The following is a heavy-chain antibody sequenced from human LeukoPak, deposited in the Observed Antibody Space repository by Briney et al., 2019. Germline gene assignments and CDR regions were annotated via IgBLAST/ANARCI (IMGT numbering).Heavy chain of an antibody. CDR3: ARVRQYDFWSGHNWFDP. Sequence: GGSLRLSCAASGFTFSDYDMSWIRQAPGKGLEWVSYISSSGSTIYYADSVKGRFTISRDNAKNSLCLQMNSLRADDTAVYYCARVRQYDFWSGHNWFDPWGQGTLVTISS. V-gene: IGHV3-11*01. D-gene: IGHD3-3*01. J-gene: IGHJ5*02. CDR2: ISSSGSTI. CDR1: GFTFSDYD.